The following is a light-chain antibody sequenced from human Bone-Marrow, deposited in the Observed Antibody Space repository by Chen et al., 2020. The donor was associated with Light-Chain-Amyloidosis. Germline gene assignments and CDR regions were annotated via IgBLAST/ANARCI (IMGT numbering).Light chain of an antibody. V-gene: IGKV3-20*01. CDR2: GSS. J-gene: IGKJ4*01. CDR1: QTISSNY. Sequence: EIVLTQSPGTLSFSPGEGANLSCRAIQTISSNYLTWYQQKFGQAPRLLIYGSSSRATGIPDRFTGSESGTDFTLTINRLQPEDFAMYYCQQYGTSPLPYGGGTKAEIK. CDR3: QQYGTSPLP.